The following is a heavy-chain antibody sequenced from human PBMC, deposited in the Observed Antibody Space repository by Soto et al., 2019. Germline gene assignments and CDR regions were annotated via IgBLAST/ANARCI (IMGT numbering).Heavy chain of an antibody. CDR1: GYTFTGYY. CDR2: ISAYNGNT. V-gene: IGHV1-18*04. J-gene: IGHJ4*03. D-gene: IGHD3-22*01. Sequence: VKVSCTAAGYTFTGYYMHWVRQAPGQGLEWMGWISAYNGNTNYAQKLQGRVTMTTDTSTSTAYMELRSLRSDDTAVYYCARTPFGDDSRDAAAFEFWGHGTLVTVSS. CDR3: ARTPFGDDSRDAAAFEF.